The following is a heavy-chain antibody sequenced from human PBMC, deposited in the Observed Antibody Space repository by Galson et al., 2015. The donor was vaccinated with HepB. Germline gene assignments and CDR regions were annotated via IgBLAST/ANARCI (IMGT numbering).Heavy chain of an antibody. CDR1: GFTFSSYA. CDR3: ARDPGSRWVYGFDI. Sequence: SLRLSCAASGFTFSSYAVNWVRQAPGKGLEWVSAISGNGADTYYADSVKGRFTISRDNSKNTLYLQVNTLRAEDMAVYYCARDPGSRWVYGFDIWGQGTMVTVSS. D-gene: IGHD2-8*01. J-gene: IGHJ3*02. CDR2: ISGNGADT. V-gene: IGHV3-23*01.